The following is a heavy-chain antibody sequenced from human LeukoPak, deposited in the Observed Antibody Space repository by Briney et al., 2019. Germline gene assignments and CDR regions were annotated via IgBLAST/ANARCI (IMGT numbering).Heavy chain of an antibody. D-gene: IGHD3-10*01. V-gene: IGHV4-34*01. CDR2: INRSGST. Sequence: PSETLSLTCAVYGGSFSGYYWSWIRQPPGKGLEWIGEINRSGSTNYNPSLKSRVTISVDTSKNQFSLKLSSVTAADTAVYYCARGSTLLWFGELLTAWGQGTLVTVSS. CDR1: GGSFSGYY. J-gene: IGHJ5*02. CDR3: ARGSTLLWFGELLTA.